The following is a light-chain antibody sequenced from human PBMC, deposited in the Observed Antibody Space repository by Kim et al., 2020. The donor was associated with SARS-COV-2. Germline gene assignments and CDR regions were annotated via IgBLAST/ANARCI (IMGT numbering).Light chain of an antibody. V-gene: IGKV2-24*01. CDR3: MQATQFPHT. J-gene: IGKJ2*01. CDR2: KIS. Sequence: QTATSSGRSSQSIVHSEGNTYFSWLQQRPGQHPRLRSYKISNRFSGVPDRFSGSGAGTDFTLKISRVEAEDVGVYYCMQATQFPHTFGQGTKLEI. CDR1: QSIVHSEGNTY.